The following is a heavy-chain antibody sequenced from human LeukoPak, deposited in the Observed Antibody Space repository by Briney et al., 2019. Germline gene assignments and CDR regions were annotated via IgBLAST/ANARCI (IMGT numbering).Heavy chain of an antibody. CDR2: TSYDGSNK. V-gene: IGHV3-30*03. CDR1: GFTFSSYG. CDR3: ATQVISGYYPEKIDY. D-gene: IGHD3-22*01. J-gene: IGHJ4*02. Sequence: GGSLRLSCAASGFTFSSYGMHWVRQAPGKGLEWVAVTSYDGSNKYYADSVKGRFTISRDNSKNTLYLQMNSLRAEDTAVYYCATQVISGYYPEKIDYWGQGTLVTVSS.